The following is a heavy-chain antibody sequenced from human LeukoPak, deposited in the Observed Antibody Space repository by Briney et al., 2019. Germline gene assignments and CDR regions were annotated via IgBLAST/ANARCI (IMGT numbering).Heavy chain of an antibody. J-gene: IGHJ4*02. CDR3: ARSGMVRGVIGY. D-gene: IGHD3-10*01. CDR1: GGSISSYY. V-gene: IGHV4-59*01. Sequence: PSETLSLTCTVSGGSISSYYWSWIRQPPGKGLEWIGYIYYSGSTNYNPSLKSRVTISEDTSKNQFSLKLSSVTAADTAVYYCARSGMVRGVIGYWGQGTLVTVSS. CDR2: IYYSGST.